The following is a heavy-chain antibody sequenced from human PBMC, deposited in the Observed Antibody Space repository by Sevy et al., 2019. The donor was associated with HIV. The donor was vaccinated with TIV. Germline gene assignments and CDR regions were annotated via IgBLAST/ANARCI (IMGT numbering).Heavy chain of an antibody. CDR3: VRGHPHTIYYESSFDF. V-gene: IGHV3-11*01. Sequence: GGSLRLSCAASGFTLNDVYMNWIRQVPGKGLQRISYMSTSGYDIFYADSVKGRFIMSRDNAKNSLFLQMNRLRAEDTAVYYCVRGHPHTIYYESSFDFWGPGTLVTVSS. CDR1: GFTLNDVY. CDR2: MSTSGYDI. D-gene: IGHD3-22*01. J-gene: IGHJ4*02.